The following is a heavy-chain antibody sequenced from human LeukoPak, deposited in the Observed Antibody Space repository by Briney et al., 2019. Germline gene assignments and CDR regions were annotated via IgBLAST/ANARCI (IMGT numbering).Heavy chain of an antibody. CDR1: GFTFSSYA. CDR3: ARELIAAAGTAFQH. J-gene: IGHJ1*01. CDR2: ISYDGSNK. D-gene: IGHD6-13*01. V-gene: IGHV3-30-3*01. Sequence: GRSLRLSCAASGFTFSSYAMHWVRQAPGKGLEWVAVISYDGSNKYYADSVKGRFTISRDNSKNTLYLQMNSLRAEDTAVYYCARELIAAAGTAFQHWGQGTLVTVSS.